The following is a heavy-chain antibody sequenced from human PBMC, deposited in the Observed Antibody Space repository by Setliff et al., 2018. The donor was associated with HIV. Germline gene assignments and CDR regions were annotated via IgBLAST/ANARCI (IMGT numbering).Heavy chain of an antibody. D-gene: IGHD3-3*01. Sequence: SETLSLTCTVSSGSIKSYYWSWIRQPPGKGLEWVGYIYGSGSTNYNPSLKSRLTISIDMSKNQFSLKLNSVTAADTATYYCVRGGGEHYSLFSGYYTPWGDFWGQGTLVTVSS. V-gene: IGHV4-59*12. J-gene: IGHJ4*02. CDR1: SGSIKSYY. CDR3: VRGGGEHYSLFSGYYTPWGDF. CDR2: IYGSGST.